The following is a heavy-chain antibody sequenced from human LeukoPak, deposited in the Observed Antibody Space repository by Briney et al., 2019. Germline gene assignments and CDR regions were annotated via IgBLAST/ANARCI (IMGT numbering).Heavy chain of an antibody. CDR2: IRDSCSTI. V-gene: IGHV3-48*03. CDR3: AREGYSGILGAFDI. D-gene: IGHD1-26*01. CDR1: GLIFSSHE. J-gene: IGHJ3*02. Sequence: GVSLRLSCAASGLIFSSHEMHWARQSPGKGRECLSYIRDSCSTIHTADCVMARFTSSRDNAKSSLYLQLSSLRAEDTAVYYCAREGYSGILGAFDIWGQGTMVTVSS.